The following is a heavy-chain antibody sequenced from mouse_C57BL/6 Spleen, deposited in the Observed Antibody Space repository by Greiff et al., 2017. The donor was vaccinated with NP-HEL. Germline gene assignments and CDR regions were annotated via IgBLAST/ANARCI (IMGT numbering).Heavy chain of an antibody. CDR3: ARQLLSYWYFDV. Sequence: EVKLLESGPGLVKPSQTVFLTCTVTGISITTGNYRWSWIRQFPGNKLEWIGYIYYSGTITYNPSPTSRTTITRDTPKNQFFLEMNSLTAEDTATDYCARQLLSYWYFDVWGTGTTVTVSS. V-gene: IGHV3-5*01. J-gene: IGHJ1*03. CDR1: GISITTGNYR. CDR2: IYYSGTI. D-gene: IGHD1-1*01.